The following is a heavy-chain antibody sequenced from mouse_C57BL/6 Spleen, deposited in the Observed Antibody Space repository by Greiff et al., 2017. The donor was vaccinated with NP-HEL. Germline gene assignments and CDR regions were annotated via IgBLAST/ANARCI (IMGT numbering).Heavy chain of an antibody. J-gene: IGHJ4*01. D-gene: IGHD1-1*01. V-gene: IGHV1-55*01. CDR3: AVYYYGSSYVGYYAMDY. CDR1: GYTFTSYW. CDR2: IYPGSGST. Sequence: QVQLQQPGAELVKPGASVKMSCKASGYTFTSYWITWVKQRPGQGLEWIGDIYPGSGSTNYNETFKSKATLTVDTSSSTAYMQLSSLTSEDSAVYYCAVYYYGSSYVGYYAMDYWGQGTSVTVSS.